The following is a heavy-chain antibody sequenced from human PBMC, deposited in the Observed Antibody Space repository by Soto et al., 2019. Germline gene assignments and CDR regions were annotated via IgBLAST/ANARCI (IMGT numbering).Heavy chain of an antibody. Sequence: QWQLLQSGAEVKKPGASVKVSCEASGYPFDSFDINWVRQAAGQGRERMGWMNADSGDTAVSQRLQDRIIMTRTTSTRTACMDLSRLTPADSAGDLWVRPPGVVATPGDYYWGRATLVTVS. CDR1: GYPFDSFD. CDR2: MNADSGDT. V-gene: IGHV1-8*01. CDR3: VRPPGVVATPGDYY. J-gene: IGHJ4*02. D-gene: IGHD2-15*01.